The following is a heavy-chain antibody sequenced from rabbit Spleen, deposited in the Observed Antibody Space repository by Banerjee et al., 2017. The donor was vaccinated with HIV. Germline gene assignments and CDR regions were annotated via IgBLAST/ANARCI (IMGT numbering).Heavy chain of an antibody. CDR1: GVSFSDKDV. V-gene: IGHV1S45*01. Sequence: EQLEESGGGLVKPEGSLTLTCKASGVSFSDKDVMCWVRQAPGKGLEWIACINTVTGKTVYASWAKGRFTFSKTSSTTVTLQMTSLTAADTATYFCARGSATMTMVITGWYFTLWGPGTLVTVS. J-gene: IGHJ4*01. CDR3: ARGSATMTMVITGWYFTL. D-gene: IGHD2-1*01. CDR2: INTVTGKT.